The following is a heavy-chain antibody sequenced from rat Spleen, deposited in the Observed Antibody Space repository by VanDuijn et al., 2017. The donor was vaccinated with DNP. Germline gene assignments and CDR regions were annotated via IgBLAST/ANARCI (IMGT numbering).Heavy chain of an antibody. CDR2: ISNTGDNT. CDR3: TRGPNYGGDSDYFDH. CDR1: GFIFSNYW. D-gene: IGHD1-11*01. V-gene: IGHV5-31*01. J-gene: IGHJ2*01. Sequence: EVQLVESGGGPVQPGRSLKLSCVASGFIFSNYWMTWIRQAPGKGLEWVASISNTGDNTYYSDSVKGRFSLSRDNAKSPLYLQVNSLRSEDTAIYFCTRGPNYGGDSDYFDHWGQGVMVTVSS.